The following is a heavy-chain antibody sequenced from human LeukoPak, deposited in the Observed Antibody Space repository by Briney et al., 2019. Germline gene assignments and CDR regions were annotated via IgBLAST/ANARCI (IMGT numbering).Heavy chain of an antibody. Sequence: GGSLRLSCAASGFTFDDYAMHWVRRAPGKGLEWVSGISWNSGSIGYADSVKGRFTISRDNAKNSLYLQMNSLRAEDTALYYCAKALAGSLDAFDIWGQGTMVTVSS. CDR3: AKALAGSLDAFDI. D-gene: IGHD3-10*01. CDR2: ISWNSGSI. V-gene: IGHV3-9*01. CDR1: GFTFDDYA. J-gene: IGHJ3*02.